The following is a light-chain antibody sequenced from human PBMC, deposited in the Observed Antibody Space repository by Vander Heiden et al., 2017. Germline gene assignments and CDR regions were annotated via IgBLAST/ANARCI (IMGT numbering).Light chain of an antibody. CDR3: CSYAGSYSGV. CDR1: SSDVGGYNY. Sequence: QSALTQPRSVSGSPGQSVTISCTGTSSDVGGYNYVSWYQNHPGKVPKVLSYDVTQRPSGVPDRFSGSKSGNTASLTISGLQADDDAYYFCCSYAGSYSGVFGGGTKLTVL. CDR2: DVT. V-gene: IGLV2-11*01. J-gene: IGLJ2*01.